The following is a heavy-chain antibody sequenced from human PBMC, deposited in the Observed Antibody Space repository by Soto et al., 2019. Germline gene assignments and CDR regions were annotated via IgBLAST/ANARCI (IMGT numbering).Heavy chain of an antibody. CDR3: ATVGGGGSY. V-gene: IGHV3-23*01. CDR1: GFTFSSYA. Sequence: EVQLLESGGGLVQPGGSLRLSCAASGFTFSSYAMSWVRQAPGKGLEWVSAISGSGGITYYADSVKGRFTIYRDNSKNTPYLQMNSLRAEDTAVYYCATVGGGGSYWGQGTLVTVSS. D-gene: IGHD2-15*01. J-gene: IGHJ4*02. CDR2: ISGSGGIT.